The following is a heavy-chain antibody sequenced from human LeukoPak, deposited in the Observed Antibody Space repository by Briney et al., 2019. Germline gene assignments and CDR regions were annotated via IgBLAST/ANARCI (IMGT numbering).Heavy chain of an antibody. Sequence: ASVKVSCKASGYTFRGYYMHWVRQAPGQGLEWMGRINPNSGGTNYAQKFQGRVTMTRDTSISTAYMELSRLTSDDTAVYYCARGLDLGGYCSSTSCRYFDYWGQGTLVTVSS. D-gene: IGHD2-2*03. CDR2: INPNSGGT. V-gene: IGHV1-2*06. J-gene: IGHJ4*02. CDR1: GYTFRGYY. CDR3: ARGLDLGGYCSSTSCRYFDY.